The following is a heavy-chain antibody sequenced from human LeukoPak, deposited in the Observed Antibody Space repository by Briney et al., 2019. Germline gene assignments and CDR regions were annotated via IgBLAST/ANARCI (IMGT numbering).Heavy chain of an antibody. J-gene: IGHJ6*03. CDR2: ITTSSSYI. D-gene: IGHD6-19*01. V-gene: IGHV3-21*01. CDR1: GFTFSAYN. Sequence: GGSLRLSCAASGFTFSAYNMNWVRRAPGKGLEWVSSITTSSSYIFYADSVRGRFTISSDNAENSLYLQMHSLRDEDTAVYYCARDPYSGGYGAYYYYYMDVWGKGTTVTVSS. CDR3: ARDPYSGGYGAYYYYYMDV.